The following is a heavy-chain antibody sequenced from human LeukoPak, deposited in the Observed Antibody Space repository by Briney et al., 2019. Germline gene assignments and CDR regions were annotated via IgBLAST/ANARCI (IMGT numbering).Heavy chain of an antibody. CDR2: INPNSGGT. V-gene: IGHV1-2*02. J-gene: IGHJ4*02. D-gene: IGHD2-15*01. Sequence: ASVKVSCKASGYTFTGYYMHWVRQAPGQGLEWMGWINPNSGGTNYAQKFQGRVTMTRDTSISTAYMELSRLRSDDTAAYYCARVWERYCSGGSCSRRTFDYWGQGTLVTVSS. CDR3: ARVWERYCSGGSCSRRTFDY. CDR1: GYTFTGYY.